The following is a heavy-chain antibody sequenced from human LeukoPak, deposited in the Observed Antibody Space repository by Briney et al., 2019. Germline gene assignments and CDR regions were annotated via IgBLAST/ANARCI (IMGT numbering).Heavy chain of an antibody. CDR2: ISGSGGST. V-gene: IGHV3-23*01. D-gene: IGHD4-17*01. J-gene: IGHJ4*02. CDR1: GSTFSSYA. CDR3: VRGDTVTTDLDY. Sequence: GGSLRLSCAASGSTFSSYAMSWVRQAPGKGLEWVSAISGSGGSTYYADSVKGRFTISRDNSKNTLYLQMNSLRAEDTAVYYCVRGDTVTTDLDYWGQGTLVTVSS.